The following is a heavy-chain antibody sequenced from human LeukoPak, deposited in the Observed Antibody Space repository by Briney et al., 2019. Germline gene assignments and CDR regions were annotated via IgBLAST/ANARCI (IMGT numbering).Heavy chain of an antibody. V-gene: IGHV3-74*01. Sequence: AGGSLRLSCAASGITFSSYWMHWVRQVPGKGLKWLSYIKSDGTNTGYADPVKGRFTVSRDNAKNTLYLEMNSLGGEDTAVYYCARSPRVYDSSGHLHDAFDLWGQGTMVTVSS. CDR2: IKSDGTNT. J-gene: IGHJ3*01. D-gene: IGHD3-22*01. CDR1: GITFSSYW. CDR3: ARSPRVYDSSGHLHDAFDL.